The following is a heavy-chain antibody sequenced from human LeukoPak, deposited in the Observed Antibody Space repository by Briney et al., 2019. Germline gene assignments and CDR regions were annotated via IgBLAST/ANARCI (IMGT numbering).Heavy chain of an antibody. Sequence: SETLSLTCTVSGGSISSSSYYWGWIRQPPGKGLEWIGSIYYSGSTYYNPSLKSRVTISVDTSKNQFSLKLSSVTAADTAVYYCARLSRGDIVFDYWGQGTLVTVSS. D-gene: IGHD3-10*01. V-gene: IGHV4-39*01. CDR1: GGSISSSSYY. CDR2: IYYSGST. CDR3: ARLSRGDIVFDY. J-gene: IGHJ4*02.